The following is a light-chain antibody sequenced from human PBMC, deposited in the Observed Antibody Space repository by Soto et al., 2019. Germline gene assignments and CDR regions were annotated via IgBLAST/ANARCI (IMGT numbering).Light chain of an antibody. CDR1: QTILSN. V-gene: IGKV3-20*01. Sequence: VMTQSPATLSVSPGERAALSCRASQTILSNLAWYQQKPGQAPRLLIYGASIRATGIPDRFSGSGSGTDFTLTISKLEPEDFAVYYCQQYGRSWWTFGQGTKV. CDR2: GAS. J-gene: IGKJ1*01. CDR3: QQYGRSWWT.